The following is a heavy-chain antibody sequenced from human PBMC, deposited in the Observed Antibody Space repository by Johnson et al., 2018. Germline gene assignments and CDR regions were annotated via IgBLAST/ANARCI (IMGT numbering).Heavy chain of an antibody. D-gene: IGHD3-3*01. CDR3: ARDVGWFDGLEI. Sequence: VQLQESGGGLVQPGGSLRLSCAVSGFTFSTYLMHWVRQAPGKGLVWVSRINSDGSSTDYADSVRGRFTISRDKAKNTLYLQMNRRRAEDTAVYECARDVGWFDGLEIWGQGTMVTVSS. CDR2: INSDGSST. J-gene: IGHJ3*02. CDR1: GFTFSTYL. V-gene: IGHV3-74*01.